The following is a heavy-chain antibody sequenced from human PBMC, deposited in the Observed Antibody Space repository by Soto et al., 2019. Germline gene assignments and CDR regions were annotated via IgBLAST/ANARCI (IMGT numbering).Heavy chain of an antibody. J-gene: IGHJ6*02. CDR1: GLTFSSYS. V-gene: IGHV3-21*01. D-gene: IGHD3-3*01. CDR2: ISSSSSYI. Sequence: GGSLRLSCAASGLTFSSYSMNWVRQAPGKGLEWVSSISSSSSYIYYADSVKGRFTISRDNAKNSLYLQMNSLRAEDTAVYYCARVSNYDFWSGYCTSYYYYYGMDVWGQGTTVTVSS. CDR3: ARVSNYDFWSGYCTSYYYYYGMDV.